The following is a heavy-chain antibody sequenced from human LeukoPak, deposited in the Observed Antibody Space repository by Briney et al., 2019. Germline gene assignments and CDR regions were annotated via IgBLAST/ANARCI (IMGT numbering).Heavy chain of an antibody. J-gene: IGHJ3*02. V-gene: IGHV3-21*01. Sequence: GGSLRLSCAASGFTFSSYSMNWVRQAPGKGLEWVSSISSSSSYIYYADSVKGRFTISRDNAKNSLYLQMNSLRAEDTAVYYCARDRFRRGSYLLDAFDIWGQGTMVTVSS. CDR3: ARDRFRRGSYLLDAFDI. D-gene: IGHD1-26*01. CDR1: GFTFSSYS. CDR2: ISSSSSYI.